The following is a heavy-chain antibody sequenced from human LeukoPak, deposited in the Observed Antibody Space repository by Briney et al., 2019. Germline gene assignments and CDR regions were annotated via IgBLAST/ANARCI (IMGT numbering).Heavy chain of an antibody. D-gene: IGHD6-19*01. J-gene: IGHJ5*02. V-gene: IGHV3-23*01. CDR2: ISGSGGST. CDR3: ESIAVAGPYNWFDP. CDR1: GLTFSSYG. Sequence: PGGSLRLSCATSGLTFSSYGMSWVRQAPGKGLEWVSAISGSGGSTYYADSVKGRFTISRDNPKNTLYLQMNSLRAEDTAVYYCESIAVAGPYNWFDPWGQGTLVTVSS.